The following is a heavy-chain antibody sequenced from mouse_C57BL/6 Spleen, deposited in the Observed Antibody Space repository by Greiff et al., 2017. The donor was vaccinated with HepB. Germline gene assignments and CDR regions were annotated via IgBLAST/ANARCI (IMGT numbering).Heavy chain of an antibody. V-gene: IGHV2-2*01. D-gene: IGHD1-1*01. CDR1: GFSLTSYG. CDR3: ARRGSRHFDV. CDR2: IWSGGRT. Sequence: VKLMKSGPGLVQPSQSLSITCTVSGFSLTSYGVHWVRQSPGKGLEWLGVIWSGGRTDYNAACISRLSISKDNSKSQVFFKMNSLQADDTAIYYCARRGSRHFDVWGTGTTVTVSS. J-gene: IGHJ1*03.